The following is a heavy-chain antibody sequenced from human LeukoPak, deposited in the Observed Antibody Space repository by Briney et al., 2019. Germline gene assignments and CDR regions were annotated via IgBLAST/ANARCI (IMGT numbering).Heavy chain of an antibody. CDR3: ATEYYYDGSGYYRFDY. Sequence: ASVKVSCKASGYTFTAYYMHWVRQAPGQGLEWLGWINPHSGGTNYAQKFQGRVTMTRDTPITTAYMEVSRLRSDDTAVYYCATEYYYDGSGYYRFDYWGQGTLVTVSS. CDR2: INPHSGGT. J-gene: IGHJ4*02. V-gene: IGHV1-2*02. D-gene: IGHD3-22*01. CDR1: GYTFTAYY.